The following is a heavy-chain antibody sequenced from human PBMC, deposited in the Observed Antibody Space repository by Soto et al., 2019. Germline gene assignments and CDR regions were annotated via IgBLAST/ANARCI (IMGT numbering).Heavy chain of an antibody. V-gene: IGHV3-23*01. CDR1: GFTFSSYW. J-gene: IGHJ5*02. Sequence: TGGSLRLSCAASGFTFSSYWMSWARQAPEKVMEWVSAISGSGGSTYYADSVKGRFTISRDNSKNTLYLQMNSLRDEDTAVYYCARESRFLEWLSLNWFDPWGQGTLVTVSS. CDR2: ISGSGGST. D-gene: IGHD3-3*01. CDR3: ARESRFLEWLSLNWFDP.